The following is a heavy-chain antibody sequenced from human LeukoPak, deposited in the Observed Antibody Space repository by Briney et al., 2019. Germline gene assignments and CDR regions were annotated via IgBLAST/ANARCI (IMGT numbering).Heavy chain of an antibody. J-gene: IGHJ4*02. CDR1: GFTFSSYW. CDR3: ARNSLTRFGGYDFWSGDFDY. Sequence: GGSLRLSCAASGFTFSSYWISWVRQAPGKGRVRVSNIKQYGSEQYYLDSVKGRFTISRDNAKNSMYLQMNSLRAEDTTVYYCARNSLTRFGGYDFWSGDFDYWGQGTLVTVSS. D-gene: IGHD3-3*01. V-gene: IGHV3-7*01. CDR2: IKQYGSEQ.